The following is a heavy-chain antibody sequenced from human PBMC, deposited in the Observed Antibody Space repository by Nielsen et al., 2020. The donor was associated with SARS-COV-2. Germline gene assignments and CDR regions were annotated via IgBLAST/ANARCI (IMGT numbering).Heavy chain of an antibody. V-gene: IGHV3-20*04. CDR2: FNSNGGDT. D-gene: IGHD6-13*01. CDR3: AKFRSWFYFDS. Sequence: GGSLRLSCAASGFTFEDYGMSWVRQVPGKGLEWVSGFNSNGGDTGYADSVKGRLTISRDNSKNTLYLQMIGLRADDTAVYYCAKFRSWFYFDSWGQGTLVSVSS. J-gene: IGHJ4*02. CDR1: GFTFEDYG.